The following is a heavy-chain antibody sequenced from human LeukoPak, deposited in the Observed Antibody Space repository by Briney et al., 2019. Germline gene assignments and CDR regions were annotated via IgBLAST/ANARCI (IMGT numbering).Heavy chain of an antibody. CDR2: INHSGST. D-gene: IGHD3-22*01. CDR1: GGSFSGYY. CDR3: ARDLGRDYYLWYFDL. Sequence: SETLSLTCAVYGGSFSGYYWSWIRQPPGKGLERIGEINHSGSTNYNPSLKSRVTMSVDTSKNQFSLKLSSVTAADTAVYYCARDLGRDYYLWYFDLWGRGTLVTVSS. V-gene: IGHV4-34*01. J-gene: IGHJ2*01.